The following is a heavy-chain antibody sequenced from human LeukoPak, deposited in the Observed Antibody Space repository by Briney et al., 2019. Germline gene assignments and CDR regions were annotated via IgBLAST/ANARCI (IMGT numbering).Heavy chain of an antibody. V-gene: IGHV4-4*02. D-gene: IGHD1-26*01. CDR2: ISLTGRT. J-gene: IGHJ4*02. Sequence: SGTLSLTCGVSGGSISGTNWWSLVRQPPGQGLEWIGEISLTGRTNYNPSLDGRVTMSLDESSNQLSLNLTSVTAADTAIYYCSRESGAFCPFGYWGQGTLVLVPS. CDR3: SRESGAFCPFGY. CDR1: GGSISGTNW.